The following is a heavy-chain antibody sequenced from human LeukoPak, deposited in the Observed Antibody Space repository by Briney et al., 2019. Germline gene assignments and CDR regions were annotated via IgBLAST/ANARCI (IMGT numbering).Heavy chain of an antibody. J-gene: IGHJ4*02. D-gene: IGHD3-22*01. CDR3: ARSLLYYYDSSGLEALDY. V-gene: IGHV5-51*01. CDR1: GYSFTSYW. Sequence: GESLKISCKGSGYSFTSYWIGWVRQMPGKGLEWMGIIYPGDSDTRYSPSFQGQVTISADKSINTAYLQWSSLKASDTAMYYCARSLLYYYDSSGLEALDYWGQGTLVTVSS. CDR2: IYPGDSDT.